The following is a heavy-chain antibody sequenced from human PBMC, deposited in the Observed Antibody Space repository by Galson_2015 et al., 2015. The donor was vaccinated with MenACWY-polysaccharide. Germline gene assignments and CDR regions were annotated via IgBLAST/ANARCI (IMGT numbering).Heavy chain of an antibody. D-gene: IGHD4-17*01. J-gene: IGHJ6*02. CDR3: AKTVTTGYNYYYHGMDV. Sequence: SLRLSCAASGFTFSSDGMHWVRQAPGKGLEWVAVISYDGSNKYYADSVKGRFTISRDNSKSTLYLQMNSLKAEDTAVYYCAKTVTTGYNYYYHGMDVWGQGTTVTVSS. CDR2: ISYDGSNK. CDR1: GFTFSSDG. V-gene: IGHV3-30*18.